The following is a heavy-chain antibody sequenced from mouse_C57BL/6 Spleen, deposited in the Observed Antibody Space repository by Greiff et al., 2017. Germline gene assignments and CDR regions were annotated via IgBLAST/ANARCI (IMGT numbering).Heavy chain of an antibody. J-gene: IGHJ3*01. CDR3: ARWAPYYSNDGGFAY. CDR2: IYPGSGST. Sequence: VQLQQPGAELVKPGASVKMSCKASGYTFTSYWITWVKQRPGQGLEWIGDIYPGSGSTNYNEKFKSKATLTVDTSSSTAYMQLSSLTSEDSAVYYCARWAPYYSNDGGFAYWGQGTLVTVSA. V-gene: IGHV1-55*01. D-gene: IGHD2-5*01. CDR1: GYTFTSYW.